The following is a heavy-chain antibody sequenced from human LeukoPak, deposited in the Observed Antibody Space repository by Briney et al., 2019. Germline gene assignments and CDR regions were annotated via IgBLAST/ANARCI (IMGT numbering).Heavy chain of an antibody. CDR2: IYYSGST. CDR3: ARGGQDYDSSGYDAFDI. J-gene: IGHJ3*02. Sequence: PSETLPLTCTVSGGSIGSSSYYWGWIRQPPGKGLEWIGSIYYSGSTYYNPSLKSRVTISVDTSKNQFSLKLSSVTAADTAVYYCARGGQDYDSSGYDAFDIWGQGTMVTVSS. CDR1: GGSIGSSSYY. D-gene: IGHD3-22*01. V-gene: IGHV4-39*01.